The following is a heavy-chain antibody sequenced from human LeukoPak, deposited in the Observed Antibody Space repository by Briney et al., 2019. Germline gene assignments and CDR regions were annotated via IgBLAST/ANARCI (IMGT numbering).Heavy chain of an antibody. CDR3: AELGITMIGGV. CDR2: ISSSGSTI. Sequence: GGSLRLSCAASGFTFSSYEMNWVRQAPGKGLEWVPYISSSGSTIYYAGSVKGRFTISRDNAKNSLYLQMNSLRAEDTAVYYCAELGITMIGGVWGKGTTVTISS. V-gene: IGHV3-48*03. J-gene: IGHJ6*04. D-gene: IGHD3-10*02. CDR1: GFTFSSYE.